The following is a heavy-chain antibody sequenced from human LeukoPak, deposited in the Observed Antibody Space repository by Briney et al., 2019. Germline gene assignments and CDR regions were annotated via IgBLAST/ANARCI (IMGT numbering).Heavy chain of an antibody. Sequence: GGSLRLSCAVSGFTFSSYAMSWVRQAPGKGLEWVSAISGSGGNTHYADSVKGRFTISRDNSKNTLYLQMNSLRAEDTAVYYCAGRIQSWYYFDYWGQGTLVTVSS. J-gene: IGHJ4*02. CDR3: AGRIQSWYYFDY. D-gene: IGHD5-18*01. V-gene: IGHV3-23*01. CDR1: GFTFSSYA. CDR2: ISGSGGNT.